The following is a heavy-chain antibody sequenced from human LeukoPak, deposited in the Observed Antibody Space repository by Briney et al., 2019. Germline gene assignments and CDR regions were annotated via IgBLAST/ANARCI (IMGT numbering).Heavy chain of an antibody. CDR3: ARAGGSTVSHSDY. V-gene: IGHV3-53*01. D-gene: IGHD4-17*01. J-gene: IGHJ4*02. Sequence: GGSLRLSCAASGFTVSSIHMVWVRQAPGKGLEWVSVTYTGGNSYYADSVKGRFIISRDISKNTLYLQMNSLRAEDTAVYYCARAGGSTVSHSDYWGQGTLVTVSS. CDR1: GFTVSSIH. CDR2: TYTGGNS.